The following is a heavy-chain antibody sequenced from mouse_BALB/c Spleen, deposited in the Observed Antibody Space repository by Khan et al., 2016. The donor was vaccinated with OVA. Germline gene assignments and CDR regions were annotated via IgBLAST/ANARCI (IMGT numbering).Heavy chain of an antibody. J-gene: IGHJ4*01. V-gene: IGHV2-6-5*01. D-gene: IGHD1-1*02. CDR1: GFSLTDYG. CDR3: AKQIWSPYYGMDY. CDR2: IWGGGST. Sequence: QVQLKESGPGLVAPSQSLSITCTVSGFSLTDYGVSWIRQPPGKGLEWLGVIWGGGSTYYNSALKSRLSISKDKSKSQVFLKMNSLQTDDTAMYYCAKQIWSPYYGMDYWGQGTSVTVSS.